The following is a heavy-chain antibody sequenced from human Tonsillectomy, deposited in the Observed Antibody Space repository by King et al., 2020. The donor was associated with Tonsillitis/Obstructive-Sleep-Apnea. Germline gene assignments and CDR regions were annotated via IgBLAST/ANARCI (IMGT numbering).Heavy chain of an antibody. J-gene: IGHJ3*02. V-gene: IGHV4-59*01. Sequence: QLQESGPGLVKPSETLSLTYTVSGGSISSYYWSWIRQPPGKGLECIGYVDYSGSTNYNPSLKSRVTMSVDTSKSQFSLKLSSVTAADTAVYYCAREGKFDAFDIWGQGTMVAVSS. CDR3: AREGKFDAFDI. CDR1: GGSISSYY. CDR2: VDYSGST.